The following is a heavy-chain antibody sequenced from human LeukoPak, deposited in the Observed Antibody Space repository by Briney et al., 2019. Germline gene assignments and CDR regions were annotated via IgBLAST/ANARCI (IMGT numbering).Heavy chain of an antibody. J-gene: IGHJ3*02. CDR1: GLTFSSYG. CDR2: ISSSSSYI. Sequence: PGGSLRLSCAASGLTFSSYGMNWVRQAPGKGLEWVSSISSSSSYIYYADSVKGRFTISRDNAKNSLYLQMNSLRAEDTAVYYCARIQDSSGYLHDAFDIWGQGTMVTVSS. CDR3: ARIQDSSGYLHDAFDI. V-gene: IGHV3-21*04. D-gene: IGHD3-22*01.